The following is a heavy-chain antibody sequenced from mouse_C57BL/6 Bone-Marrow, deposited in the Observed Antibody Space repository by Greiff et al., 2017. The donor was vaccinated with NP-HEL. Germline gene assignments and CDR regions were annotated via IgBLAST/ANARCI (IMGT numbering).Heavy chain of an antibody. CDR1: GYTFTDYN. CDR3: ARGGVTTAFDY. D-gene: IGHD2-2*01. J-gene: IGHJ2*01. V-gene: IGHV1-22*01. Sequence: EVQLQQSGPELVKPGASVKMSCKASGYTFTDYNMHWVKQSHGKSLEWIGYINPNNGGTSYNQKFKGKATLTVNKSSRTAYMELRSLTSEDSAVYYCARGGVTTAFDYWGKGTTHTVSS. CDR2: INPNNGGT.